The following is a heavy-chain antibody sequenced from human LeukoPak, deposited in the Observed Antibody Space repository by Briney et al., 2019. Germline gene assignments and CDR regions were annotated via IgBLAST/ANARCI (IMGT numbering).Heavy chain of an antibody. D-gene: IGHD5-12*01. Sequence: SQTLSLTCAISGDSVSSKSAAWNRIRQSPSRGLEWLGRTYYRSKWFNEYAVSEKSRISINPDTAKNQFSLQLNSVTPDDTAVYYCARLATKDGRDYWGQGTLVTVSS. J-gene: IGHJ4*02. CDR2: TYYRSKWFN. V-gene: IGHV6-1*01. CDR3: ARLATKDGRDY. CDR1: GDSVSSKSAA.